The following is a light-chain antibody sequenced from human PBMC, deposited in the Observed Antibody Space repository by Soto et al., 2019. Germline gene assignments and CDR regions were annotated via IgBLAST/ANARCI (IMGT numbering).Light chain of an antibody. J-gene: IGKJ1*01. CDR2: AAS. Sequence: EIVMTQSPGTLSLSPGERATLSCRASQSVTSSYLAWYRQKPGQAPRLLIYAASSRATGIPDRFSGSGSGTDFTLTISRLESEDFAVYYCQQYGSSPWTFGQGTKVEIK. V-gene: IGKV3-20*01. CDR3: QQYGSSPWT. CDR1: QSVTSSY.